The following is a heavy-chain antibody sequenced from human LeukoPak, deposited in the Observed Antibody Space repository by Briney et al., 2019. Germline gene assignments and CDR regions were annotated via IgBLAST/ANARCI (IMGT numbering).Heavy chain of an antibody. J-gene: IGHJ5*02. CDR1: GRSISSTIYH. CDR3: ARYASGSYYWFDP. Sequence: SQTLSLTCTVSGRSISSTIYHWAWCRQPPGKGLEWLATVYYTGSAYYNPSIRSRVTISVDTSKSQFSLKLSSVTTADTALYYCARYASGSYYWFDPWGQGTLVTVSS. V-gene: IGHV4-39*01. CDR2: VYYTGSA. D-gene: IGHD3-10*01.